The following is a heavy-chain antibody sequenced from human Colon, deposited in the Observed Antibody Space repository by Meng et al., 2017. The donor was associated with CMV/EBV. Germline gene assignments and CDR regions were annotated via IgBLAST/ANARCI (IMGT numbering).Heavy chain of an antibody. V-gene: IGHV3-30*02. CDR1: GFTFSSYG. J-gene: IGHJ3*02. D-gene: IGHD3-10*01. CDR2: IRYDGSNK. CDR3: AKDLWFGELSSFDI. Sequence: GESLKISCAASGFTFSSYGMHWVRQAPGKGLGWVAFIRYDGSNKYYADSVKGRFTISRDNSKNTLYLQMNSLRAEDTAVYYCAKDLWFGELSSFDIWGQGTMVTVSS.